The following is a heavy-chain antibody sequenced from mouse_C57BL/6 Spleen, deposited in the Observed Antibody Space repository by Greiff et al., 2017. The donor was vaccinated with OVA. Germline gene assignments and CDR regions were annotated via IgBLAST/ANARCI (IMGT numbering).Heavy chain of an antibody. V-gene: IGHV1-42*01. Sequence: EVKLQESGPELVKPGASVKISCKASGYSFTGYYMNWVKQSPEKSLEWIGEINPSTGGTTYNQKFKAKATLTVDKSSSTAYMQLKSLTSEDSAVYYCARSLYYYGEDYWGQGTTLTVSS. CDR2: INPSTGGT. CDR1: GYSFTGYY. CDR3: ARSLYYYGEDY. D-gene: IGHD1-1*01. J-gene: IGHJ2*01.